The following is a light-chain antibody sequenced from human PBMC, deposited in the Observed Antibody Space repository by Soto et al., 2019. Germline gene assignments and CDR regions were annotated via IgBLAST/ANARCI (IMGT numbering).Light chain of an antibody. CDR2: EVS. J-gene: IGLJ1*01. Sequence: QSALTQPASVSGSPGQSITISCTGTSSDVGGYNYVSWYQQHPGKAPKLMIYEVSNRPSGVSNRFSGSKSGNTASLTISGRQAEDEDDYYCSSYTSSSTLYVFGTGTKLTVL. CDR3: SSYTSSSTLYV. CDR1: SSDVGGYNY. V-gene: IGLV2-14*01.